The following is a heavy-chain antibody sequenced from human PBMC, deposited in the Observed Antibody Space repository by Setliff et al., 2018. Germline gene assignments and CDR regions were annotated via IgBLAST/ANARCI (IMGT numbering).Heavy chain of an antibody. Sequence: SVKVSCKASGGTFRNYGISWVRQAPGQGLDWMGGIIPIFGTANYAQKFQGRVTITTDDSTNTAYMELSSLRPEDTAVYYCAREKGYYFDSTNYYYYFDYWGQGTLVTVSS. V-gene: IGHV1-69*05. CDR3: AREKGYYFDSTNYYYYFDY. CDR2: IIPIFGTA. J-gene: IGHJ4*02. CDR1: GGTFRNYG. D-gene: IGHD3-22*01.